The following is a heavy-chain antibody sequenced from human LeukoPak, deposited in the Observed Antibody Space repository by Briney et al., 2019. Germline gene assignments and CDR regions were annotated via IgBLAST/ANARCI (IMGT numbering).Heavy chain of an antibody. CDR2: INHSGST. CDR1: SGSFSGYY. V-gene: IGHV4-34*01. CDR3: ARGSGW. J-gene: IGHJ4*02. Sequence: SETLSLTCAVYSGSFSGYYWSWIRQPPGKGLEWIGEINHSGSTNYNPSLKSRVTISVDTSKNQFSLKLSSVTAADTAVYYCARGSGWWGQGTLVTVSS.